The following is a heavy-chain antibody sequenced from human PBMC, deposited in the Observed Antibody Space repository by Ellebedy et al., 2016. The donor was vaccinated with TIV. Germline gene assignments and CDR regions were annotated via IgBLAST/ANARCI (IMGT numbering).Heavy chain of an antibody. CDR1: GGSISGNN. J-gene: IGHJ3*02. CDR3: ARVVWQQPVSYAFDI. V-gene: IGHV4-59*01. Sequence: MPSETLSLTCTVSGGSISGNNWSWIRQTPGSGLEWIGHIFYSGSTKYNPSLKSRVTISVDTSKNQFSLRLSSVTAADTAVYYCARVVWQQPVSYAFDIWGQGTMVTVSS. D-gene: IGHD6-13*01. CDR2: IFYSGST.